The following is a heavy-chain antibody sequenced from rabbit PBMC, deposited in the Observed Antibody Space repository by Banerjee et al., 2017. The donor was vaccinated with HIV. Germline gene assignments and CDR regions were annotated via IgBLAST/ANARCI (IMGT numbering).Heavy chain of an antibody. J-gene: IGHJ2*01. D-gene: IGHD1-1*01. CDR2: INVDGNT. CDR3: ARGGVASTGYTYAFDP. Sequence: QEQLEESGGDLVKPEGSLTLSCKASGFDFSSYWMGWVRQAPGKGLEYIGYINVDGNTYYANWVNGRFTISSDNAQNTVDLQMNSLTAADTATYFCARGGVASTGYTYAFDPWGQGTLVTVS. V-gene: IGHV1S47*01. CDR1: GFDFSSYW.